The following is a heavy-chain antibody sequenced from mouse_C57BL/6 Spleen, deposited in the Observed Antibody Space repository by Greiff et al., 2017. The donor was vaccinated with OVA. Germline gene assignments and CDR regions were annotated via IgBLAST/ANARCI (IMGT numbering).Heavy chain of an antibody. D-gene: IGHD4-1*01. J-gene: IGHJ2*01. CDR1: GYTFTDYY. CDR2: INPNNGGT. V-gene: IGHV1-26*01. CDR3: ARAGTGLDY. Sequence: EVQLQQSGPELVKPGASVKISCKASGYTFTDYYMNWVKQSHGKSLEWIGDINPNNGGTSYNQKFKGKATLTVDKSSSTAYMELRSLTSEDSAVYYCARAGTGLDYWGQGTTLTVSS.